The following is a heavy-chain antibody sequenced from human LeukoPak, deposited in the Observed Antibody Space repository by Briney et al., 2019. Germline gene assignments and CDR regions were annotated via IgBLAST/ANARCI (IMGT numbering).Heavy chain of an antibody. Sequence: GGSLRLSCAASGFTFSNYWMSWVRQAPGKGLEWVANIKQDGSDKYYVDSVKGRFTISRGNARNSLYLQMYSLRPEDTALYYCAKAWGSRDAFDIWGQGTMVTVSS. CDR2: IKQDGSDK. J-gene: IGHJ3*02. CDR3: AKAWGSRDAFDI. D-gene: IGHD7-27*01. CDR1: GFTFSNYW. V-gene: IGHV3-7*01.